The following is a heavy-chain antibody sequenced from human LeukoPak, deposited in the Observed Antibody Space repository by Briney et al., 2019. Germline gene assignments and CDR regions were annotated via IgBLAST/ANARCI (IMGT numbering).Heavy chain of an antibody. CDR2: ISGSGGST. Sequence: WVRQPPGKGLEWVSAISGSGGSTYYADSVKGRFTISRDNSKNTLYLQMNSLRAEDTAVYYCAKGQYYFDYWGQGTLVTVSS. CDR3: AKGQYYFDY. D-gene: IGHD4-11*01. V-gene: IGHV3-23*01. J-gene: IGHJ4*02.